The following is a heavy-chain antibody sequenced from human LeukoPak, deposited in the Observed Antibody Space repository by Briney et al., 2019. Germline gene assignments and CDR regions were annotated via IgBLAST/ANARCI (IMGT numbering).Heavy chain of an antibody. CDR3: ARDSSGMDV. CDR1: GGSISSSRYY. Sequence: PSETLSLTCTVSGGSISSSRYYWGWIRQPPGKGLEWIGNINYSGSTYYSPSLKGRVTISVDTSKNQFSLKLTSVTAADTAVYFCARDSSGMDVWGQGTTVTVSS. CDR2: INYSGST. J-gene: IGHJ6*02. V-gene: IGHV4-39*07.